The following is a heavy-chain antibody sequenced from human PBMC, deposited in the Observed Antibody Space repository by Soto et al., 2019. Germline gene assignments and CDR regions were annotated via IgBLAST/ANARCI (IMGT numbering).Heavy chain of an antibody. D-gene: IGHD3-3*01. CDR1: GGSFSGYY. Sequence: LTPSETLSLTCAVYGGSFSGYYWSWIRQPPGKGLEWIGEINHSGSTNYNPSPKSRVTISVDTSKNQFSLKLSSVTAADTAVYYCARVLRFLEWLSADYWGQGTLVTVSS. CDR2: INHSGST. V-gene: IGHV4-34*01. J-gene: IGHJ4*02. CDR3: ARVLRFLEWLSADY.